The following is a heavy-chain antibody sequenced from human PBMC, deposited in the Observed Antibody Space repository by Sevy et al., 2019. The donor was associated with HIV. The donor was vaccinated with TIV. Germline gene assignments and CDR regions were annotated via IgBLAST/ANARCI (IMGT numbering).Heavy chain of an antibody. J-gene: IGHJ4*02. V-gene: IGHV1-18*01. CDR1: GYTFSSYG. CDR3: AKGAHPQRSNSWYDY. D-gene: IGHD6-13*01. CDR2: INTYDGNT. Sequence: ASVKVSCKASGYTFSSYGISWVRQAPGQGLEWMGWINTYDGNTKYAQKVQGRVALTTDTSTGTAYMEVGSLRSDDTAVYCCAKGAHPQRSNSWYDYWGQGTLVTVSS.